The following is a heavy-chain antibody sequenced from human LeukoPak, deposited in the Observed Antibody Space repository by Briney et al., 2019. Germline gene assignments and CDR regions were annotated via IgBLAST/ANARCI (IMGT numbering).Heavy chain of an antibody. V-gene: IGHV1-2*02. D-gene: IGHD3-3*01. J-gene: IGHJ4*02. CDR3: ARTDNYDFWSGSRPDFDY. CDR2: INPNSGGT. CDR1: GYTFTGYY. Sequence: ASVKVSCKASGYTFTGYYMHWVRQAPGQGLEWMGWINPNSGGTNYAQKFQGRVTMTRDTSISTAYMELSRLRSDDTAVYHCARTDNYDFWSGSRPDFDYWGQGTLVTVSS.